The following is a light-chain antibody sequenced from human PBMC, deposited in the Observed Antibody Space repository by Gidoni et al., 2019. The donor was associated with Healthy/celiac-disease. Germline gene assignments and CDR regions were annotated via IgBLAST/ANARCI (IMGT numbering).Light chain of an antibody. CDR2: DAS. Sequence: GDRVTITCQASQDISNYLNWYQQKPAEAAKLLIYDASNLETGGPSRFSGSGSGTDVTTTTSSLQPEDILTYYYQQQYNLPPFTFGPGTKVDIK. CDR1: QDISNY. V-gene: IGKV1-33*01. CDR3: QQQYNLPPFT. J-gene: IGKJ3*01.